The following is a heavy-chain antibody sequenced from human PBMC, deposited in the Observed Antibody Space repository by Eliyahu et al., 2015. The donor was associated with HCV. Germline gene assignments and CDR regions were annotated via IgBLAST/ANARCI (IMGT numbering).Heavy chain of an antibody. J-gene: IGHJ5*02. D-gene: IGHD3-10*01. CDR3: ARRSNMVRGGLYNWFDP. Sequence: QLQLQESGPGLVKPSETLSLTCTVSDGSINSHNYYWGWIRQPPGKGLEWIGNIYYTGSAYYNPSLKSRVSISVDTPKNQFSLNLRSVTAADAAVYYCARRSNMVRGGLYNWFDPWGQGTLVTVSS. V-gene: IGHV4-39*01. CDR2: IYYTGSA. CDR1: DGSINSHNYY.